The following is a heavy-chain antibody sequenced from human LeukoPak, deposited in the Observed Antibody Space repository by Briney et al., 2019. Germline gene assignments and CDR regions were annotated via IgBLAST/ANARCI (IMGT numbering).Heavy chain of an antibody. CDR3: ARVGLRYTSGWSSPFDF. D-gene: IGHD6-19*01. CDR1: GYSISSGYF. CDR2: IYHSGST. V-gene: IGHV4-38-2*01. Sequence: SETLSLTCDVSGYSISSGYFWGWIRQPPGNRLEWIGSIYHSGSTYYNPSLKSRVTMSVDTSKNQFSLKLSSVTAADTAVYYCARVGLRYTSGWSSPFDFWGQGTLVTVSS. J-gene: IGHJ4*02.